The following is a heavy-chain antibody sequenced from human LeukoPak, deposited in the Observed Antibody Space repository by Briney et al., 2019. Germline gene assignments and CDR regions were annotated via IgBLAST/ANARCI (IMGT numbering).Heavy chain of an antibody. J-gene: IGHJ4*02. CDR1: GFVFSDYA. V-gene: IGHV3-64*02. D-gene: IGHD3-22*01. CDR2: ISSNGGGT. Sequence: GGSLRLSCAASGFVFSDYAMHWVRQAPGKGLQYVSAISSNGGGTYYADSVKGRFSISRDNSKNTLYLQMGGLRAEDTAVYYCARDYYDSSGYSRGFDYWGQGTLVTVSS. CDR3: ARDYYDSSGYSRGFDY.